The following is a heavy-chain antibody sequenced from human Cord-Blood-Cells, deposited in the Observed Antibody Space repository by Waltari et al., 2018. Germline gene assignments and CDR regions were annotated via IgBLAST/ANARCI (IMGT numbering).Heavy chain of an antibody. CDR2: INHSGST. CDR3: ARGLRPSHCGGDCYYYYGMDV. CDR1: GGSFSGYY. J-gene: IGHJ6*02. Sequence: QVQLQQWGAGLLKPSETLSLTCAVYGGSFSGYYWSWIRQPPGKGLGWIGEINHSGSTNYNPSLKSRVTISVDTSKNQFSLKLSSVTAADTAVYYCARGLRPSHCGGDCYYYYGMDVWGQGTTVTVSS. D-gene: IGHD2-21*02. V-gene: IGHV4-34*01.